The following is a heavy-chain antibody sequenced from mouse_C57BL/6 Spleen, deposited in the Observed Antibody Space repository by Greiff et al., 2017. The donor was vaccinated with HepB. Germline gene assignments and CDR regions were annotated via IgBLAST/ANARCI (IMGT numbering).Heavy chain of an antibody. V-gene: IGHV1-7*01. Sequence: QVQLKQSGAELAKPGASVKLSCKASGYTFTSYWMHWVKQRPGQGLEWIGYINPSSGYTKYNQKFKDKATLTADKSSSTAYMQLSSLTYEDSAVYYCARFNWDTQGYFDVWGTGTTVTVSS. D-gene: IGHD4-1*01. CDR2: INPSSGYT. J-gene: IGHJ1*03. CDR3: ARFNWDTQGYFDV. CDR1: GYTFTSYW.